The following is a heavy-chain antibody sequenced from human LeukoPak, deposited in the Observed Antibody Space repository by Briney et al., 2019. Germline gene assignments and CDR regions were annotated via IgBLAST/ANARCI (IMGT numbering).Heavy chain of an antibody. Sequence: ASVEVSCEASGYTFTSYYMHWVRQAPGQGLEWMGIINPSGGSTSYAQKFQGRVTMTRDTSTSTVYMELSSLRSEDTAVYYCARVQYSSGWPYHDAFDIWGQGTMVTVSS. CDR3: ARVQYSSGWPYHDAFDI. J-gene: IGHJ3*02. CDR2: INPSGGST. CDR1: GYTFTSYY. D-gene: IGHD6-19*01. V-gene: IGHV1-46*01.